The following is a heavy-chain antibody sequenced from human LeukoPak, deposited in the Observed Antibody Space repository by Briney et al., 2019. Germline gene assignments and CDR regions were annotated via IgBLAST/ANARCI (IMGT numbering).Heavy chain of an antibody. CDR3: GRLFDS. CDR1: GGAIISYTIC. CDR2: INYSGTT. J-gene: IGHJ4*02. Sequence: PSETLSLTCTVSGGAIISYTICWGWVRQPPGKGLEWVGSINYSGTTYYNPSLRSRVSISVDTSRTQFFLRSNSVTAADTVVYYCGRLFDSWGQGILVTVSS. V-gene: IGHV4-39*01.